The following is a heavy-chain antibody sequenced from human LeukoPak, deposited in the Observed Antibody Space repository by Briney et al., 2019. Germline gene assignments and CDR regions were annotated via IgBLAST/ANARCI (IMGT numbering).Heavy chain of an antibody. CDR3: ARESDSSWGLRY. Sequence: PSETLSLTCTVSGGSISSYYWSWIRQPPGKGLEWIGYIYYSGSTNYNPSLKSRVTISVDTSKNQFSLKLSSVTAADTAVYYCARESDSSWGLRYWGQGTLVTVSS. CDR2: IYYSGST. D-gene: IGHD6-13*01. V-gene: IGHV4-59*01. J-gene: IGHJ4*02. CDR1: GGSISSYY.